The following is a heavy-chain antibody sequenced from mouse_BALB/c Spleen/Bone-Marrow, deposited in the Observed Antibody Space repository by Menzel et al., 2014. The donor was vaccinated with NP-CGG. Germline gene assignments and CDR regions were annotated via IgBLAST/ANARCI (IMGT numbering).Heavy chain of an antibody. D-gene: IGHD1-1*01. CDR3: VRETRVVDAIDY. CDR1: GYSITSGYG. J-gene: IGHJ2*02. V-gene: IGHV3-1*02. Sequence: EVKLVESGPDLVKPSQSLSLTCTVTGYSITSGYGWHWIRQFPGNKLEWMGYIHFTGYTDYNPSLKSRISITRDTSKNQFFLQLNSVTTEDTATYYCVRETRVVDAIDYWGQGTSLTVSS. CDR2: IHFTGYT.